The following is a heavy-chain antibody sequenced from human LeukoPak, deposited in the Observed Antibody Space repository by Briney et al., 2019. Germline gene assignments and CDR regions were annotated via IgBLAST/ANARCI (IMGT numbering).Heavy chain of an antibody. J-gene: IGHJ6*03. CDR2: ISSSSIYI. CDR3: ARATVTTGLAWVSYYYYYMDV. V-gene: IGHV3-21*01. D-gene: IGHD4-17*01. Sequence: PGGSLRLSCAASGFTFSSYSMHWVRQAPGKGLEWVSSISSSSIYIYYVDSVKGRFTISRDNAKNSLYLQMNSLRAEDTAVYYCARATVTTGLAWVSYYYYYMDVWGKGTTVTISS. CDR1: GFTFSSYS.